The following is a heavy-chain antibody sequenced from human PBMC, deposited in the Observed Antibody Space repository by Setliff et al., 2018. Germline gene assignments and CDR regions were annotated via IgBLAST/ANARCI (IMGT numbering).Heavy chain of an antibody. J-gene: IGHJ5*02. CDR2: IKQDGSVK. D-gene: IGHD3-10*01. CDR1: GFTFSSYW. V-gene: IGHV3-7*01. CDR3: ARDPFGNPVFDP. Sequence: GGSLRLSCAASGFTFSSYWMNWVRQAPGKGLEWVANIKQDGSVKNYVDSVKGRFSISRDNTKNSLYLQMNSLRAEDTAVYYCARDPFGNPVFDPWGQGTLVTAPQ.